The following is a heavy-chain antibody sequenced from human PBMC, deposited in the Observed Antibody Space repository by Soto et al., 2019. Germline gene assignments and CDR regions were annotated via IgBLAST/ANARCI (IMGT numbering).Heavy chain of an antibody. CDR2: IYWDDDK. Sequence: QITLKETGPTLVKPTQHLTLTCTFSGFSLSTTGVGVGWFRQPPGKALEWLALIYWDDDKGYRPSLKSRLTITKDTLKSQVGLTITRMPTVHTATYDCANSKDDDYDFWSGFYSTRYNWFDPWGQGTLVTASS. CDR1: GFSLSTTGVG. CDR3: ANSKDDDYDFWSGFYSTRYNWFDP. J-gene: IGHJ5*02. V-gene: IGHV2-5*02. D-gene: IGHD3-3*01.